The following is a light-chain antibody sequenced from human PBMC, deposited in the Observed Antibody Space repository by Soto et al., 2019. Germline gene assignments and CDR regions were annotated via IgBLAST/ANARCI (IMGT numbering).Light chain of an antibody. CDR1: QSISNW. J-gene: IGKJ1*01. CDR2: AAS. Sequence: ILLTQSPSSLSASVGDRVTITCRASQSISNWLAWYQQKPGTAPKLLIYAASTLQSGVPSRFSGSGSGTEFTLTISSLQPEDFATYYCQHYNSYSEAFGQGTKVDIK. CDR3: QHYNSYSEA. V-gene: IGKV1-5*01.